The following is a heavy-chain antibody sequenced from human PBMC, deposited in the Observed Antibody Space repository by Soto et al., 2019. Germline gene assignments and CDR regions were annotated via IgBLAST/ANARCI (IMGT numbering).Heavy chain of an antibody. CDR2: INPNSGGT. D-gene: IGHD2-15*01. J-gene: IGHJ5*02. Sequence: ASVKVSCKASGYTFTGYYMHWVRQAPGQGLEWMGWINPNSGGTNYAQKFQGWVTMTRDTSISTAYMELSRLRSDDTAVYYCAIDLGYCSGGSCYPENWFDPWGQGTLVTVSS. V-gene: IGHV1-2*04. CDR3: AIDLGYCSGGSCYPENWFDP. CDR1: GYTFTGYY.